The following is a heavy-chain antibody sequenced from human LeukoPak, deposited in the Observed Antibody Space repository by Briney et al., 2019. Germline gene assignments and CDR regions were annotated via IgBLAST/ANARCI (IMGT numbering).Heavy chain of an antibody. CDR3: ARGYCSGGSCYLAEYFQH. D-gene: IGHD2-15*01. Sequence: SVKVSCKASGGTFSSYAISWVRQAPGQGLEWMGRIIPILGIANYAQKFQGRVTITADKSTSTAYMELSSLRSEDTAVYYCARGYCSGGSCYLAEYFQHWGQGTLVTVSS. CDR2: IIPILGIA. J-gene: IGHJ1*01. CDR1: GGTFSSYA. V-gene: IGHV1-69*04.